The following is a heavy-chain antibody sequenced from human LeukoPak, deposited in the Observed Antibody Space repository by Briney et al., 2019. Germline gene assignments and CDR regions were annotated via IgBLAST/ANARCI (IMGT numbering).Heavy chain of an antibody. CDR3: ARGGTSMVTRPVDC. D-gene: IGHD5-18*01. CDR1: GGSFSDYY. Sequence: KPSETLSLTCAVYGGSFSDYYWSWIRQPPGKGLEWIGKINHSGGTNYNPSLKSRFTISVDTSKNQFSLKSSSVTAADTAVYYCARGGTSMVTRPVDCWGQGTLVTVSS. CDR2: INHSGGT. J-gene: IGHJ4*02. V-gene: IGHV4-34*01.